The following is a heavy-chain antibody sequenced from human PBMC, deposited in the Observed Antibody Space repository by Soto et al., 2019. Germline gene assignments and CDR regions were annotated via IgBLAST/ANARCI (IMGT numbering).Heavy chain of an antibody. V-gene: IGHV3-30*03. CDR2: ISYDGSNK. D-gene: IGHD1-20*01. Sequence: PGGSLRLSCAASGFTFSIYGMHWVRQAPGKGLEWVAVISYDGSNKYYADSVKGRFTISRDNSKNTLYLQMNSLRAEDTAVYYCSLLTGPYWGQGTLVTVSS. CDR1: GFTFSIYG. J-gene: IGHJ4*02. CDR3: SLLTGPY.